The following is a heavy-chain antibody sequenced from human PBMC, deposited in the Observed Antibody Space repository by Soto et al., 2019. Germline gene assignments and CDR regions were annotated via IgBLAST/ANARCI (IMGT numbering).Heavy chain of an antibody. D-gene: IGHD6-6*01. CDR1: GGSVSSGSYY. V-gene: IGHV4-61*01. Sequence: SETLSLTCTVSGGSVSSGSYYWSWIRQPPGKGLEWIGYIYYSGSTNYNPSLKSRVTISVDTSKNQFSLKLSSVTAADTAVYSCASPYTSSSSLDYWGQGTLVTVSS. CDR3: ASPYTSSSSLDY. CDR2: IYYSGST. J-gene: IGHJ4*02.